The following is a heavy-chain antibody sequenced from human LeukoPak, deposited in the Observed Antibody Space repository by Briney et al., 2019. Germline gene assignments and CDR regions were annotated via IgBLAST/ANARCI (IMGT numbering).Heavy chain of an antibody. CDR2: INPSGGST. CDR3: ARDRVAGSNYYYYGMDV. J-gene: IGHJ6*02. Sequence: ASVKVSCKASGYPFTSYYIHWVRHAPGQGLEWMGVINPSGGSTTYAQKFHGRVTMTRDTSTSTVYMELSSLRSEGTAVYYCARDRVAGSNYYYYGMDVWGQGTTVTVSS. CDR1: GYPFTSYY. D-gene: IGHD6-19*01. V-gene: IGHV1-46*01.